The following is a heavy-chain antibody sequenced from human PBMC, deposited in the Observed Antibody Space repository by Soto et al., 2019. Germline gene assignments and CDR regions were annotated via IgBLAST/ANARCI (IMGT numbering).Heavy chain of an antibody. Sequence: QVQLVQSGAEVKTPGSSVKVSCKASGGTFSSYSINWVRQAPGQGLEWRGRLIPMFGTTDYAQRFQGRVTSTADETTSTASMEVTNLTSEDTAVYYCARAVVLTFTRFYDMDVWGQGTTVTVSS. J-gene: IGHJ6*02. D-gene: IGHD3-9*01. CDR3: ARAVVLTFTRFYDMDV. V-gene: IGHV1-69*18. CDR2: LIPMFGTT. CDR1: GGTFSSYS.